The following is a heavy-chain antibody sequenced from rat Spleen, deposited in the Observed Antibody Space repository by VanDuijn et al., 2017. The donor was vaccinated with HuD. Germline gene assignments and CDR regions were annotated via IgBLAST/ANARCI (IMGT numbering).Heavy chain of an antibody. Sequence: EVKLVESGGGLVQPGRSLKLSCAASGFTFDDYGMAWVRQAPKNGLEWVASISWGGSSTYYPDNVKGRFTISRDNAKNALYLQMNSLRSEDTATYYCTRGSDWYFDFGGPGTMVTVSS. CDR2: ISWGGSST. J-gene: IGHJ1*01. V-gene: IGHV5-7*01. D-gene: IGHD5-1*01. CDR1: GFTFDDYG. CDR3: TRGSDWYFDF.